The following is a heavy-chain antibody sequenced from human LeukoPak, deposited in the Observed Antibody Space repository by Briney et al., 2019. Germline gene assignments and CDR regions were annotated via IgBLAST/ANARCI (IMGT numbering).Heavy chain of an antibody. CDR3: ATGFLGSRRHFDY. CDR1: GYTRTELS. CDR2: FDPEDGET. Sequence: GASVKLSCTVSGYTRTELSMHWVRQAPGKRLEWMGGFDPEDGETIYAQKFQGRVTMTEGTSTDTAYMELSSLRSEDTAVYYCATGFLGSRRHFDYWGQGTLVTVSS. J-gene: IGHJ4*02. D-gene: IGHD2/OR15-2a*01. V-gene: IGHV1-24*01.